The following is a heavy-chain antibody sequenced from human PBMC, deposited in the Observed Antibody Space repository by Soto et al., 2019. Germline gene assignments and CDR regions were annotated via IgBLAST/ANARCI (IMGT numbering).Heavy chain of an antibody. D-gene: IGHD5-18*01. Sequence: WASVKVSCKASGGTFSSYAISWVRQAPGQGLEWMGGIIPIFGTANYAQKFQGRVTITADKSTSTAYMELSSLRSEDTAVYYCARVTGGYSYGPFDYWGQGALVTVSS. CDR3: ARVTGGYSYGPFDY. CDR2: IIPIFGTA. V-gene: IGHV1-69*06. J-gene: IGHJ4*02. CDR1: GGTFSSYA.